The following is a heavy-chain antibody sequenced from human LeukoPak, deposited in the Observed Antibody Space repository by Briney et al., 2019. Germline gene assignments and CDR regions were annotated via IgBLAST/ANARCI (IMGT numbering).Heavy chain of an antibody. D-gene: IGHD6-6*01. CDR3: ARSISSSFQDAFDI. CDR2: IFYSGST. J-gene: IGHJ3*02. CDR1: GGSIRNYY. Sequence: SETLSLTCSVSGGSIRNYYWSWIRQPLGKGLEWIGYIFYSGSTNYNPSLKSRVTISINTSKNQFSLKLSSVTAADTAVYYCARSISSSFQDAFDIWGQGTMVTVSS. V-gene: IGHV4-59*08.